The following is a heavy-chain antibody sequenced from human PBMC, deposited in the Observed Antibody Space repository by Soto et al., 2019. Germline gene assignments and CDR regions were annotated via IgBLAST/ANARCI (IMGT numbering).Heavy chain of an antibody. CDR3: SHRVLRTVFGLVTTTAIYFDF. J-gene: IGHJ4*02. CDR2: IYWDDDK. D-gene: IGHD3-3*01. V-gene: IGHV2-5*02. Sequence: QITLNESGPTVVRPTETLTLTCRFSGFSLTTSGVGVGWIRQSPGKAPEWLALIYWDDDKRYSASLKSRLTITQDTSKNQVVLTVSDLDPTDTATYYCSHRVLRTVFGLVTTTAIYFDFWDQGTPVAVSS. CDR1: GFSLTTSGVG.